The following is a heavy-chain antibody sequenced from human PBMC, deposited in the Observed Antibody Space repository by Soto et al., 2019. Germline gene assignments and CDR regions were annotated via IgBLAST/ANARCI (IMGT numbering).Heavy chain of an antibody. J-gene: IGHJ4*02. D-gene: IGHD1-26*01. CDR3: ARNQWELLN. Sequence: GGSLILSCAASGFTFSSYVMSWVRQAPGKGLEWVSSISGSDANTYYADSVKGRFTISRDNFKNTLYLQMNSLRAEDTAVYYCARNQWELLNWGQGTLVTVSS. CDR1: GFTFSSYV. CDR2: ISGSDANT. V-gene: IGHV3-23*01.